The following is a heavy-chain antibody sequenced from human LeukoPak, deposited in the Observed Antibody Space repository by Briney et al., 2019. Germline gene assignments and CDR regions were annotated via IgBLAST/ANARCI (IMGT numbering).Heavy chain of an antibody. CDR1: GASISSYY. CDR2: IYISGDI. V-gene: IGHV4-4*07. J-gene: IGHJ4*02. D-gene: IGHD1-26*01. Sequence: SETLSLTCTVSGASISSYYRSWIRQPAGTGLEWIGRIYISGDIDYNPSLKSRVTMSIGKSKNQFSLKLSSVTAADTAVYYCATSEVGGTVATGFDYWGQGTLVTVSS. CDR3: ATSEVGGTVATGFDY.